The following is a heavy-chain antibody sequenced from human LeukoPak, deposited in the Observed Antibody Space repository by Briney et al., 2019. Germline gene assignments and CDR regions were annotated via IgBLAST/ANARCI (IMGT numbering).Heavy chain of an antibody. Sequence: ASVKVSCTAYGYTFNNYAISWVRQAPGQGLEWMGGIIPIFGTANYAQKFQGRVTITADESTSTAYMELSSLRSEDTAVYYCARDIVATGYDYWGQGTLVTVSS. CDR3: ARDIVATGYDY. J-gene: IGHJ4*02. CDR1: GYTFNNYA. V-gene: IGHV1-69*13. D-gene: IGHD5-12*01. CDR2: IIPIFGTA.